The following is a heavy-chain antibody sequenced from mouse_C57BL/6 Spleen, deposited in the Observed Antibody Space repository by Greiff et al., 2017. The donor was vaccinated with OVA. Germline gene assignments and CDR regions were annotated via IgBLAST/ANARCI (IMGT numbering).Heavy chain of an antibody. CDR1: GYAFSSSW. CDR3: ARWAVVPFDY. Sequence: VQLQQSGPELVKPGASVKISCKASGYAFSSSWMNWVKQRPGKGLEWIGRIYPGDGDTNYNGKFKGKATLTADKSSSTAYMQLSSLTSEDSAVYFCARWAVVPFDYWGQGTTLTVSS. CDR2: IYPGDGDT. D-gene: IGHD1-1*01. J-gene: IGHJ2*01. V-gene: IGHV1-82*01.